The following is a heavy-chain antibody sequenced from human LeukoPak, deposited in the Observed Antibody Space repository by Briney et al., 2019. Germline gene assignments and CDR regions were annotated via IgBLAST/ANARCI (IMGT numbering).Heavy chain of an antibody. V-gene: IGHV4-34*01. CDR1: GGSFSGYY. Sequence: PSETLSLTCAVYGGSFSGYYWSWIRQPPGKGLEWIGEINHSGSTNYNPSLKGRVTISVDTSKNQFSLKLSSVTAADTAVYYCARGRRLGTGPNPTNWLDPWGQGTLVTDSS. CDR2: INHSGST. J-gene: IGHJ5*02. CDR3: ARGRRLGTGPNPTNWLDP. D-gene: IGHD3/OR15-3a*01.